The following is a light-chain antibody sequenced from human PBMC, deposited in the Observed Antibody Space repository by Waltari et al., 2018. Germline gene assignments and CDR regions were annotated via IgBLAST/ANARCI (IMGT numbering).Light chain of an antibody. CDR2: EVI. V-gene: IGLV2-8*01. CDR1: RSDLGDYDY. CDR3: CSYAGTNNFYV. Sequence: QSALTQPPSASGSPGESVTLSCTGTRSDLGDYDYVSWYQQHPGKAPKLMIYEVIKRPSGVPDRFSGSKSGNTASLTVSGLQAEDEADYYCCSYAGTNNFYVFGTGTKVTVL. J-gene: IGLJ1*01.